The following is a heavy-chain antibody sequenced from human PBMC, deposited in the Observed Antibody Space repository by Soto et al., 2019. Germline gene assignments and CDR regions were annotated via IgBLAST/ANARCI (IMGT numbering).Heavy chain of an antibody. CDR2: INAGNGYT. J-gene: IGHJ5*02. Sequence: QVQLVQSGAEVKRPGASVKVSCKASGYIFMNYAVHWVRQAPGQSLEWLGWINAGNGYTKYSQRFQGRVTITRDTSASTAYMEFSSLRSEDTAVYYCARVPRYSYDIVAVPAVMFDDWFDPWGQGTLVTVSS. D-gene: IGHD2-2*01. CDR1: GYIFMNYA. CDR3: ARVPRYSYDIVAVPAVMFDDWFDP. V-gene: IGHV1-3*01.